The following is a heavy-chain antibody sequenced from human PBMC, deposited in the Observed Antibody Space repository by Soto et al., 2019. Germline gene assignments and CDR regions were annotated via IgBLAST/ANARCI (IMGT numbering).Heavy chain of an antibody. Sequence: PSETLSLACAVCGYSISSGYYWGWIRQPPGKGLEWIGSIYHSGSTYYNPSLKSRVTISVDTSKNQFSLKLSSVTAADTAVYYCARDLYSSSSEWCDPWGQGTLVTV. CDR1: GYSISSGYY. CDR2: IYHSGST. J-gene: IGHJ5*02. D-gene: IGHD6-6*01. V-gene: IGHV4-38-2*02. CDR3: ARDLYSSSSEWCDP.